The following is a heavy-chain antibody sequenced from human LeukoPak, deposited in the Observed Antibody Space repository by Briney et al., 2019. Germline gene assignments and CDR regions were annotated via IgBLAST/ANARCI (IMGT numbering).Heavy chain of an antibody. Sequence: GGSLRLSCAASGFTFNSYRMNWVRQAPGKGLEWVSSISSSSSSIYYADSVKDRFTISRDNAKNSLYLQMNSLRAEDTAVYYCARVSEAVAGTDYWGQGTLVTVSS. D-gene: IGHD6-19*01. V-gene: IGHV3-21*01. CDR3: ARVSEAVAGTDY. CDR2: ISSSSSSI. J-gene: IGHJ4*02. CDR1: GFTFNSYR.